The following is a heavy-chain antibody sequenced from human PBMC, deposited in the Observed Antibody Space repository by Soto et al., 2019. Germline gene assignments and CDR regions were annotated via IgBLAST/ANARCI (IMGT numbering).Heavy chain of an antibody. J-gene: IGHJ4*02. CDR3: ARSREMITFGGVMGY. D-gene: IGHD3-16*01. CDR1: GYTFTSYY. CDR2: INPSGGST. V-gene: IGHV1-46*01. Sequence: ASVDVSCKASGYTFTSYYMHWVRQTPGQGLEWMGIINPSGGSTSYAQKFQGRVTMTRDTSTSTVYMELSSLRSEDTAVYYCARSREMITFGGVMGYWGQGTLVTVSS.